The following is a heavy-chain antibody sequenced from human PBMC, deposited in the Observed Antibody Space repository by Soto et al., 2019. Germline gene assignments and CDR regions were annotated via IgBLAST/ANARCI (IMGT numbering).Heavy chain of an antibody. CDR3: AHAYGGTSWPNDAFDV. CDR2: IYWDDDQ. CDR1: GFSLSTDGVG. Sequence: QITLKESGPTLVKPTQPLTLPCTFSGFSLSTDGVGVGWIRQPPGKALEWLALIYWDDDQRYSPSLKTRLTITKDTSKNQVVLTMTDMDPVDTATYYCAHAYGGTSWPNDAFDVWGQGTVVTVSS. D-gene: IGHD2-2*01. V-gene: IGHV2-5*02. J-gene: IGHJ3*01.